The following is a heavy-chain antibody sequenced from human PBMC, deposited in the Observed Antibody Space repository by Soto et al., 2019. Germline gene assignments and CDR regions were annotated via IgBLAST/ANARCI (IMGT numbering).Heavy chain of an antibody. V-gene: IGHV3-53*04. CDR3: ARVSGDYGDYYYYMDV. Sequence: GGSLRLSCAASGFTVSSSYMSWVRQAPGKGLEWVSVIYSGGTTYYADSVKGRFTISRHNSKNTLYLQMNSLRAEDTAVYYCARVSGDYGDYYYYMDVWGKGTTVTVSS. D-gene: IGHD4-17*01. J-gene: IGHJ6*03. CDR2: IYSGGTT. CDR1: GFTVSSSY.